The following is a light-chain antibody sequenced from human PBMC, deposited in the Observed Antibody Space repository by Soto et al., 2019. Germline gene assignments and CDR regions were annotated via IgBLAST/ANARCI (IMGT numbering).Light chain of an antibody. Sequence: QSALTQPASVSGSPGQSITICCTGTSSDIGDYTHVSWYQQHPGKAPKLIIYEVSDRPSGVSNRFSGSKSGNTASLTISGLQTEDEADYYCCSYTSISTSAVFGGGTKVTVL. CDR3: CSYTSISTSAV. CDR2: EVS. CDR1: SSDIGDYTH. V-gene: IGLV2-14*01. J-gene: IGLJ2*01.